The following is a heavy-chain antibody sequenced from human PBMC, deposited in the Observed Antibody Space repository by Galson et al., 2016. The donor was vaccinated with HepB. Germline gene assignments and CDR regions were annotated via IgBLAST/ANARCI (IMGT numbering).Heavy chain of an antibody. Sequence: SLRLSCAASGFTFSRYAMSWVRQAPGKGLEWVSAISGSGDHTNNADSVKGRFTISRDNSKSTIYLQMNSVRVDDTAVYFCAKAGYSARWYVGPVDYWGQGPLVSVSS. J-gene: IGHJ4*02. D-gene: IGHD5-12*01. CDR1: GFTFSRYA. CDR2: ISGSGDHT. CDR3: AKAGYSARWYVGPVDY. V-gene: IGHV3-23*01.